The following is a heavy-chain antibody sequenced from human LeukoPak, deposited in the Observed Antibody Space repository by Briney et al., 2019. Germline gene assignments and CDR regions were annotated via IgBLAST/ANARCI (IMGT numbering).Heavy chain of an antibody. CDR3: AGDILSRTRTDY. V-gene: IGHV1-69*13. CDR2: IIPIFGTA. Sequence: GASVKVSCKASGGTFSSYAISWVRQAPGQGLEWMGGIIPIFGTANYAQKFQGRVTITADESTSTAYMELSSLRSEDTAVYYCAGDILSRTRTDYWGQGTLVTVSS. D-gene: IGHD2-2*01. CDR1: GGTFSSYA. J-gene: IGHJ4*02.